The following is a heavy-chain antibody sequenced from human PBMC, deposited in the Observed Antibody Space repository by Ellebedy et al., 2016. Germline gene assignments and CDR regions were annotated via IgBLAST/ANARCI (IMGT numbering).Heavy chain of an antibody. CDR2: ISRSGDDI. CDR3: ARAPRYCGGDCYHFDF. Sequence: GGSLRLXXEVSGLSFSNYNMNWVRRAPGKGLEWISYISRSGDDIKYADSVKGRFTISRDNAKNSLYLDLNSLRDEDTAVYYCARAPRYCGGDCYHFDFWGQGILVTVSS. V-gene: IGHV3-48*02. J-gene: IGHJ4*02. D-gene: IGHD2-21*02. CDR1: GLSFSNYN.